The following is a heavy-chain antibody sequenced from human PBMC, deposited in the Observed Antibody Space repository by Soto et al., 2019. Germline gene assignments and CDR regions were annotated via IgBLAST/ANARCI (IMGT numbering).Heavy chain of an antibody. J-gene: IGHJ4*02. V-gene: IGHV3-23*01. D-gene: IGHD6-13*01. Sequence: EVQLLDSGGGLVQPGGSLRLSCAASGFTFSSYAMNWVRQAPGKGLEWVSVISGSGDSTYYADSVKGRFTISRDNSKNTLYLQMNSLRPEDTAVYYCARRGPGTYFVYGGQGTLVTVSS. CDR2: ISGSGDST. CDR1: GFTFSSYA. CDR3: ARRGPGTYFVY.